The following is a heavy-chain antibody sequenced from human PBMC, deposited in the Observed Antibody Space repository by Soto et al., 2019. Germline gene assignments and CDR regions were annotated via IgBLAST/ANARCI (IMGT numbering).Heavy chain of an antibody. J-gene: IGHJ4*02. CDR3: AGDHVRQGYDEPHFDY. Sequence: QVQLVQSGAEVTKPGSSVKVSCKASGGTFSSYTISWVRQAPGQGLEWMGRIIPILGIANYAQKFQGRVTITADKSTGTADMGLSSLRSEDTAVYYWAGDHVRQGYDEPHFDYWGQGTLVIVSS. CDR2: IIPILGIA. CDR1: GGTFSSYT. V-gene: IGHV1-69*02. D-gene: IGHD5-12*01.